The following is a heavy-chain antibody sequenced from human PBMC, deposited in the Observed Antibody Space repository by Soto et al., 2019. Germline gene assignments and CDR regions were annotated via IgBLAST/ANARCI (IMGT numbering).Heavy chain of an antibody. J-gene: IGHJ3*02. CDR1: GFTFSSYW. V-gene: IGHV3-7*03. Sequence: GGSLRLSCAASGFTFSSYWMSWVRQAPGKGLEWVANIKQDGSEKYYVDSVKGRFTISRDNAKNSLYLQMNSLRAEDTAVYYCARDIVQGGDAFDIWGQGTMVTVSS. CDR3: ARDIVQGGDAFDI. CDR2: IKQDGSEK. D-gene: IGHD3-16*02.